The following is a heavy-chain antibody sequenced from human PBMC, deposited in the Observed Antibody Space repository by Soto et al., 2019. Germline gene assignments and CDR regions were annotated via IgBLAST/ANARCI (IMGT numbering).Heavy chain of an antibody. CDR1: GGSISSSTYF. V-gene: IGHV4-39*01. CDR2: VYYGGTT. CDR3: AGGDYYHSSGYYFYYYTMDV. Sequence: QLHLQESGPGLVKPSETLSLTCTVSGGSISSSTYFWGWIRQPPGKGLEWIGNVYYGGTTYYNPSLKSRATISVETSTGQFSLKLSSVTAADTAVYYCAGGDYYHSSGYYFYYYTMDVWGQGTTVTVSS. D-gene: IGHD3-22*01. J-gene: IGHJ6*02.